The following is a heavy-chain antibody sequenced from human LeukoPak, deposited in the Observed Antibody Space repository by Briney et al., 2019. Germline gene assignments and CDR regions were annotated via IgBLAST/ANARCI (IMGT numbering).Heavy chain of an antibody. CDR2: MNPNSGDT. D-gene: IGHD3-9*01. J-gene: IGHJ4*02. CDR3: ARDRKGSNFVDY. Sequence: ASVKVSCKASGYTFTAYYIHWVRQAPGQGLEWMGWMNPNSGDTKYAQQFQGRVTMTRDTSISTAHMELSSLGSDDSAVYYCARDRKGSNFVDYWGQGTLVTVSS. CDR1: GYTFTAYY. V-gene: IGHV1-2*02.